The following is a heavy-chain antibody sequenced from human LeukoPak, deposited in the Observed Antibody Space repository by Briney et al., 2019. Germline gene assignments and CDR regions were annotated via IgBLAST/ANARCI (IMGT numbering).Heavy chain of an antibody. V-gene: IGHV3-74*01. J-gene: IGHJ4*02. CDR3: AREYSDSSGYYYGLDN. CDR2: INSDGSST. D-gene: IGHD3-22*01. Sequence: PGGSLRLSCAASGFTFSSYWTHWVRQAPGKGLVWVSRINSDGSSTSYADSVKGRFTSSRDDSKNTFYLQMNSLRAEDTALYYCAREYSDSSGYYYGLDNWGQGTLVTVSS. CDR1: GFTFSSYW.